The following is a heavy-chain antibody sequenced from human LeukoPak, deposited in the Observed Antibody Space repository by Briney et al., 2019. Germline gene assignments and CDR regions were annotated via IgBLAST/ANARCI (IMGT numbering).Heavy chain of an antibody. Sequence: GASLKVSCNASGYTFTSYDISWVRQATGQGLEWMGWMNPNSGTTGYAQKFLRRVTMTRNTSISTAYMELSSLRAEDTTVYYCAREKQRNYYYMDVWGKGTTVTVSS. CDR2: MNPNSGTT. CDR1: GYTFTSYD. J-gene: IGHJ6*03. D-gene: IGHD6-25*01. CDR3: AREKQRNYYYMDV. V-gene: IGHV1-8*01.